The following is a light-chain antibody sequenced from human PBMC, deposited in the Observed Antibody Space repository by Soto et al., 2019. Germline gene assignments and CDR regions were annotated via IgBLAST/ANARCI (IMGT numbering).Light chain of an antibody. Sequence: EVVLTQSPGTLSLSPGERATLSCRASQTISSSYLAWYQQKPGQAPRLLIYGASSRATGIPDRFSGSGSGTDFTLTISRLEPEDFAVYYCQQYNYWPRTFGPGTKVDIK. J-gene: IGKJ1*01. CDR2: GAS. CDR3: QQYNYWPRT. CDR1: QTISSSY. V-gene: IGKV3-20*01.